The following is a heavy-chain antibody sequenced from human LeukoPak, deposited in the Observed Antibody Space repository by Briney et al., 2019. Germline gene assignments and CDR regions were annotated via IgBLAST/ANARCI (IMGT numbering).Heavy chain of an antibody. CDR2: INHGGCT. CDR3: ARGYSSSSYNWFDP. D-gene: IGHD6-13*01. V-gene: IGHV4-34*01. Sequence: PSETLSLTCAVYGGSFSGYYWSWIRQPPGKGLEWIGEINHGGCTNYNPSLKSRVTISVDTSKNQFSLKLSSVTAADTAVYYCARGYSSSSYNWFDPWGQGTLVTVSS. J-gene: IGHJ5*02. CDR1: GGSFSGYY.